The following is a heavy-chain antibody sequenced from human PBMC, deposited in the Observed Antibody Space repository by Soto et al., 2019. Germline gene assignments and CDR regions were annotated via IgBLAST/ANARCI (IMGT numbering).Heavy chain of an antibody. CDR3: ARSYGVAATSSHWFDP. CDR2: IIPIFGTA. V-gene: IGHV1-69*13. D-gene: IGHD2-15*01. Sequence: SVKVSCKASGGTFSSYAISWVRQAPGQGLEWMGGIIPIFGTANYAQKFQGRVTITADESTSTAYMELSSLRSEDTAVYYCARSYGVAATSSHWFDPWGQGTLVTVSS. CDR1: GGTFSSYA. J-gene: IGHJ5*02.